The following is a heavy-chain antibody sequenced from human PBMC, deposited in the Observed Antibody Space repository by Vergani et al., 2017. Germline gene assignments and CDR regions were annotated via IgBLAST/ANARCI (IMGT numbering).Heavy chain of an antibody. CDR1: GFTVSSNY. CDR2: IYRGGST. J-gene: IGHJ1*01. Sequence: EVQLVESGGGLVQPGGSLRLSCAASGFTVSSNYMSWVRQAPGKGLEWVSVIYRGGSTYYADSVKARFTISRHKSKNTLYLQMISLRDEDTAVYYCARDYCSGGSCYSRNAEYFQHWGQGTLVTVSS. CDR3: ARDYCSGGSCYSRNAEYFQH. V-gene: IGHV3-53*04. D-gene: IGHD2-15*01.